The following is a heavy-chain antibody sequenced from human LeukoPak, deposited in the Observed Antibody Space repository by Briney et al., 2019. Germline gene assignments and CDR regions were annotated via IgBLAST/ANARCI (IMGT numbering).Heavy chain of an antibody. CDR3: ARDRYYYDSSGNWYFDL. V-gene: IGHV4-4*07. CDR1: GGSISSYY. D-gene: IGHD3-22*01. Sequence: SETLSPTCTVSGGSISSYYWSWIRQPAGKGLEWIGRIYTSGSTNYNPSLKSRVTMSVDTSKNQFSLKLSSVTAADTAVYYCARDRYYYDSSGNWYFDLWGRGTLVTVSS. CDR2: IYTSGST. J-gene: IGHJ2*01.